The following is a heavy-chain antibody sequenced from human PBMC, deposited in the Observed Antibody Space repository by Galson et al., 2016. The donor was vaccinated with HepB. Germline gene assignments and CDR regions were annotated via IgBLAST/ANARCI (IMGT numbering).Heavy chain of an antibody. V-gene: IGHV3-23*01. D-gene: IGHD3-16*01. Sequence: SLRLSCAASGFTFDIYAMNWVRQAPGKGLEWVSTISGRGISTFYADSVKGRFTISRDTSKNTLYLQMNSLRAEDTAVYYCASAPTLGYWGQGTLVTVSS. CDR3: ASAPTLGY. CDR2: ISGRGIST. CDR1: GFTFDIYA. J-gene: IGHJ4*02.